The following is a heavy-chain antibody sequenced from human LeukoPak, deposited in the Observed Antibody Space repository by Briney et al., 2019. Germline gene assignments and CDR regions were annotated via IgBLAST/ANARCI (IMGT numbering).Heavy chain of an antibody. Sequence: SETLSLTCTVSGGSISSGSYYWSWIRQPAGKGLEWIGRIYSSGSANYNPSLMSRVTMSVDTSKNQFSLKLGSVTAADTAVYYCARDTPSSSWYPIDFRGQGTLVTVSS. V-gene: IGHV4-61*02. CDR1: GGSISSGSYY. J-gene: IGHJ4*02. CDR3: ARDTPSSSWYPIDF. D-gene: IGHD6-13*01. CDR2: IYSSGSA.